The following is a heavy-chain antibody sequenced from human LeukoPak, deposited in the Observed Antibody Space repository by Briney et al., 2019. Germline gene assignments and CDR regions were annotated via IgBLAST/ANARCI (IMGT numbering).Heavy chain of an antibody. CDR2: MNTNSGNT. Sequence: ASVKVSCTASGYTFTRYDINRVRQATGQGVERMGWMNTNSGNTGYTQKFQGRVTITRNTSISTAYMELSSLRSEDTAVYYCARGSPPGWLRFRKWDYYYYYMDVWGKGTTVTISS. D-gene: IGHD5-12*01. CDR1: GYTFTRYD. J-gene: IGHJ6*03. V-gene: IGHV1-8*01. CDR3: ARGSPPGWLRFRKWDYYYYYMDV.